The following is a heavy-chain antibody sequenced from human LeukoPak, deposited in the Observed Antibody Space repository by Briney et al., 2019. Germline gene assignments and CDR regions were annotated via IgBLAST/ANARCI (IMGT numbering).Heavy chain of an antibody. CDR2: ISGSGGST. J-gene: IGHJ4*02. V-gene: IGHV3-23*01. D-gene: IGHD2-21*02. CDR3: AKDRRAYCGGDCYTFDY. CDR1: GFPFSSYA. Sequence: GGSLRLSWAAPGFPFSSYAMSWVRQPPGKGRGWVSAISGSGGSTYYADSVKGRFTISRDNSKNTLYLQMNSLRAEDTAVYYCAKDRRAYCGGDCYTFDYWGQGTLVTVSS.